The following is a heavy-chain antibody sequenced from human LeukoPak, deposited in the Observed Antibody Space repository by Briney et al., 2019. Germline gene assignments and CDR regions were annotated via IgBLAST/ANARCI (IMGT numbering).Heavy chain of an antibody. Sequence: PSETLSLTCAVSGYSISSDYHWGWIRQPPGKGLEWIGAMHHSGSTYYNPSLKSRVTISVDTSKNQVSLKLNSVTAADTAVYYCARDRSYYTFDYWGQGTLVIASA. D-gene: IGHD3-10*01. V-gene: IGHV4-38-2*02. J-gene: IGHJ4*02. CDR2: MHHSGST. CDR1: GYSISSDYH. CDR3: ARDRSYYTFDY.